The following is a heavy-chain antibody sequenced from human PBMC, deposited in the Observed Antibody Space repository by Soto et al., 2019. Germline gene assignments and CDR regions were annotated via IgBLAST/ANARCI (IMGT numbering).Heavy chain of an antibody. V-gene: IGHV1-69*01. CDR1: GGTFNNYA. CDR3: ASFDGTLVRGGRSSPYEMDV. Sequence: QVLLVQSGPEVKKPGSSVKVSCKASGGTFNNYAINWVRQAPGNGLEWMGGIIPTFGTGNHAQKFQGRGTITADESTTTAYMELNSLRSEDTAIYYCASFDGTLVRGGRSSPYEMDVWGQGPTVIVSS. D-gene: IGHD3-10*01. CDR2: IIPTFGTG. J-gene: IGHJ6*02.